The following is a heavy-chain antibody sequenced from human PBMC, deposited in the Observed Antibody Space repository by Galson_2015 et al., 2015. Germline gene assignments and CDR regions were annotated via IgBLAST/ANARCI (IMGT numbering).Heavy chain of an antibody. J-gene: IGHJ4*02. Sequence: SLRLSCAASGFTFSNVWLRWVRQAPGKGLEWVGRIKSKTDGGTTDYAAPVKGRFTISRDDSKNTLYLQMDSQKTEDTAVYYCSTDGVSIFGVVARFEYWGQGTLVTVSS. CDR1: GFTFSNVW. V-gene: IGHV3-15*01. D-gene: IGHD3-3*01. CDR3: STDGVSIFGVVARFEY. CDR2: IKSKTDGGTT.